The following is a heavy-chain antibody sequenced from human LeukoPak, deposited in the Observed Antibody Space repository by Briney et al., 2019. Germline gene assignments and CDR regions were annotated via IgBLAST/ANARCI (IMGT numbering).Heavy chain of an antibody. J-gene: IGHJ4*02. V-gene: IGHV4-59*01. D-gene: IGHD2-15*01. Sequence: SETLSLTCTVSGGSISSYYWSWIRQPPGKGLEWIGYIYYSGSTNYNPSLKSRVTISVDTSKNQFSLKLSSVTAADTAVYYCARVGYCGGGSCYSSPLFGYWGQGTLVTVSS. CDR1: GGSISSYY. CDR3: ARVGYCGGGSCYSSPLFGY. CDR2: IYYSGST.